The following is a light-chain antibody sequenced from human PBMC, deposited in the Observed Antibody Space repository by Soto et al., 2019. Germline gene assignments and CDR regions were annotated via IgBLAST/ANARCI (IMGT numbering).Light chain of an antibody. V-gene: IGLV2-11*01. Sequence: QSGLAQPRPGAGCPGQSVTISCTGTSSDFGGYNYVSWYQHHPGKAPKLMIYDVSERPSGVPDRFSGSTSGNTSSLTISGLQAEDEADYYGCSYAGTFYVFGAGTKVTVL. J-gene: IGLJ1*01. CDR1: SSDFGGYNY. CDR2: DVS. CDR3: CSYAGTFYV.